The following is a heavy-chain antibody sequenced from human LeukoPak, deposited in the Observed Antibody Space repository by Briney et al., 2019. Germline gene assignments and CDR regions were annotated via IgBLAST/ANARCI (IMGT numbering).Heavy chain of an antibody. V-gene: IGHV1-69*13. CDR3: AAAVPERRLGENY. J-gene: IGHJ4*02. CDR1: GGTFSSYA. D-gene: IGHD1-1*01. Sequence: SVRVSCKASGGTFSSYAISWVRQAPGQGLEWMGGIIPIFGTANYTQKFQGRVTITADESTSTAYMELSSLRSEDTAVYYCAAAVPERRLGENYWGQGTLVTVSS. CDR2: IIPIFGTA.